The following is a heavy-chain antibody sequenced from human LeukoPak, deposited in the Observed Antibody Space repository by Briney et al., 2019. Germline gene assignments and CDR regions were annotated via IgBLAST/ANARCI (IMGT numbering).Heavy chain of an antibody. CDR2: IFYSGST. J-gene: IGHJ5*02. D-gene: IGHD3-10*01. CDR1: GGSISTSNYY. Sequence: SETLSLTCTVSGGSISTSNYYWGWIRQPPGKGLEWIGNIFYSGSTYYSPSVKSRVTISLDTSKNQFSLKLSSVTAADTAVYYCARRGGSGSYYRRFDPWGQGTLVTVSS. CDR3: ARRGGSGSYYRRFDP. V-gene: IGHV4-39*07.